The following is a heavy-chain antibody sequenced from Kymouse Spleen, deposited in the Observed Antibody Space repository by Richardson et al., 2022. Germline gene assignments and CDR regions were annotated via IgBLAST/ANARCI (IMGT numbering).Heavy chain of an antibody. Sequence: QVQLVESGGGVVQPGRSLRLSCAASGFTFSSYGMHWVRQAPGKGLEWVAVIWYDGSNKYYADSVKGRFTISRDNSKNTLYLQMNSLRAEDTAVYYCARDKIAAAGRYYYYYGMDVWGQGTTVTVSS. J-gene: IGHJ6*02. CDR3: ARDKIAAAGRYYYYYGMDV. V-gene: IGHV3-33*01. D-gene: IGHD6-13*01. CDR1: GFTFSSYG. CDR2: IWYDGSNK.